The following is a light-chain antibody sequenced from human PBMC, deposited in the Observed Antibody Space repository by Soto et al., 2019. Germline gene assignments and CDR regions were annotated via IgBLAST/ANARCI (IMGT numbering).Light chain of an antibody. J-gene: IGLJ2*01. CDR1: SSDIGAYKY. Sequence: QSVLTQPPSASGSPGQSVTISCTGSSSDIGAYKYVSWYQRHPGKAPKLMIYEVSKRPSGVPDRFSGSKSGNTASLTVSGLQAEDEADYYCSSYAGSNNFVVFGGGTKLTVL. CDR3: SSYAGSNNFVV. CDR2: EVS. V-gene: IGLV2-8*01.